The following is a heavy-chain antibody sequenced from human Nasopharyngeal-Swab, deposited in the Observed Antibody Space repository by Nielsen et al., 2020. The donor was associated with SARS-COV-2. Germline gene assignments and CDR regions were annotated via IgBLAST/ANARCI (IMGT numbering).Heavy chain of an antibody. CDR3: AKDRVGVTPFDY. D-gene: IGHD2-21*02. Sequence: WIRQPPGKGLEWVSAISGSGGSTYYADSVKGRFTISRDNSKNTLYLQMSSLRAEDTAVYYCAKDRVGVTPFDYWGLGTLVTVSS. CDR2: ISGSGGST. J-gene: IGHJ4*02. V-gene: IGHV3-23*01.